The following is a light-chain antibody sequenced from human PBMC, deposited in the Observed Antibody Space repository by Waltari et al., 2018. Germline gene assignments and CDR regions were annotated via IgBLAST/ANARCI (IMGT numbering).Light chain of an antibody. V-gene: IGLV2-8*01. J-gene: IGLJ2*01. CDR3: TSYGGDNNIVI. CDR1: NNDIGSYNH. Sequence: QSALTQPPSASGSPGQSVTISCIGTNNDIGSYNHVSWYQQHPGKAPKFIIFDVNKRPSGVPVRFSGSKSGNTASLTVSGLQAEDEADYYCTSYGGDNNIVIFGGGTKLTVL. CDR2: DVN.